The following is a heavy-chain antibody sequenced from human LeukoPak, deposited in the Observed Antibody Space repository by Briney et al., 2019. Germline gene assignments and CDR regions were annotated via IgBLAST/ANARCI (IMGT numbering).Heavy chain of an antibody. D-gene: IGHD4-17*01. CDR3: AKGGVDH. CDR2: IGRSGGST. Sequence: QPGGSLRFSFAASGXTFSSYEMSWIRQAPGKGLEWVSAIGRSGGSTYYTDSVKGRFTISRDNSRNTLSLQMNNLRAEDTAIYYCAKGGVDHWGQGTLVTVSS. V-gene: IGHV3-23*01. J-gene: IGHJ4*02. CDR1: GXTFSSYE.